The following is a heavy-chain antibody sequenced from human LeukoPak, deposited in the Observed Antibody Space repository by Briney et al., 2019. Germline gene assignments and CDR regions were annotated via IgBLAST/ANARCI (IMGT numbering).Heavy chain of an antibody. V-gene: IGHV4-59*01. J-gene: IGHJ3*02. CDR1: SGSIRSYY. CDR2: IHHSGST. CDR3: ARDREGSSGDAFDI. Sequence: SSETLSLTCTVPSGSIRSYYWNWIRQPPGKGLEWIGYIHHSGSTNYNPSLKSRVTISVDTSKNQFSLKLSSVTAADTAVYYCARDREGSSGDAFDIWGQGTMVTVSS. D-gene: IGHD3-22*01.